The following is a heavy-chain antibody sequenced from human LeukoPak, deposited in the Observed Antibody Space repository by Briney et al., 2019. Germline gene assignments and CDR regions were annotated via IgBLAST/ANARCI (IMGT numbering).Heavy chain of an antibody. CDR3: ARSIVVVVAATKRVWFDP. V-gene: IGHV4-34*01. CDR2: INHSGST. Sequence: SETLSLTCVVYGGSFSGYYWSWIRQPPGKGLEWIGEINHSGSTNYNPSLKSRVTISVDTSKNQFSLKLSSVTAADTAVYYCARSIVVVVAATKRVWFDPWGQGTLVTVSS. J-gene: IGHJ5*02. CDR1: GGSFSGYY. D-gene: IGHD2-15*01.